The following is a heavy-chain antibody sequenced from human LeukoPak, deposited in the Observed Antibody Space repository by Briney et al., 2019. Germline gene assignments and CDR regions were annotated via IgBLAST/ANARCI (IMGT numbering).Heavy chain of an antibody. CDR1: GFTFSTSW. Sequence: PGGSLRLSCAASGFTFSTSWMDWVRQAPRKGLEWVAKIKEDGSQKYYVDSEKGRFTISKDNAKNSLYLQMNSLRPEDTAVYYCARDRGYSSFDYWGQGTLVTVPS. CDR3: ARDRGYSSFDY. V-gene: IGHV3-7*05. CDR2: IKEDGSQK. J-gene: IGHJ4*02. D-gene: IGHD5-18*01.